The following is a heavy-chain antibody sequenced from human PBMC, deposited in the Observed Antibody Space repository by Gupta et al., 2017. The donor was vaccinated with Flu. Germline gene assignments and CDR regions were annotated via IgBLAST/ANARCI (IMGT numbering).Heavy chain of an antibody. V-gene: IGHV3-11*01. CDR1: GFTFSDYH. CDR3: ARGGMTTRVKRMDA. CDR2: LSSSGGTT. D-gene: IGHD6-25*01. J-gene: IGHJ5*02. Sequence: QVRLVESGGGLVKPGGSLRLSCTVSGFTFSDYHMNWVRQAPGKGLEWISYLSSSGGTTFYGESVEGRFTISRDNAKDSRYLQMNNLRAEDTAVYYCARGGMTTRVKRMDAWGQGTQVTVSS.